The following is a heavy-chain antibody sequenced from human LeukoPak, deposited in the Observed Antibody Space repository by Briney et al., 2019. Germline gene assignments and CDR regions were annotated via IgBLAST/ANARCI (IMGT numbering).Heavy chain of an antibody. CDR2: INPSGGST. J-gene: IGHJ1*01. CDR3: ARAHSSSWYREYFQH. CDR1: GYTFTSYY. D-gene: IGHD6-13*01. V-gene: IGHV1-46*01. Sequence: GASVKVSCKASGYTFTSYYMHWVRQAPGQGLEWMGIINPSGGSTSYAQKFQGRVTMTRDTSTSTVYMELSSLRSEDTAVYYCARAHSSSWYREYFQHWGQGTLVTVSS.